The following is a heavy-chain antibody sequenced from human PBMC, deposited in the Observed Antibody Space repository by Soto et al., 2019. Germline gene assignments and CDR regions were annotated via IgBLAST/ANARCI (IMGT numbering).Heavy chain of an antibody. CDR1: GYTFSTHV. J-gene: IGHJ4*02. V-gene: IGHV1-18*01. Sequence: HVQLVQSGAEVRKPGASVKVSCKASGYTFSTHVISWVRQAPGQGLEWMGWISAYNGDTNYAQKLQGRLTVTTDTSKSTDYMELKNLRSDDTDVYYCARAEDDLLTAYPYYFDYWGQGTLVTVSS. CDR3: ARAEDDLLTAYPYYFDY. CDR2: ISAYNGDT. D-gene: IGHD3-9*01.